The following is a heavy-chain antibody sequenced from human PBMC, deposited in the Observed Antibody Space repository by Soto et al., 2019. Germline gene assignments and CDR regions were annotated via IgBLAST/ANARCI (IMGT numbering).Heavy chain of an antibody. V-gene: IGHV4-31*01. CDR1: GGSISNDKYY. J-gene: IGHJ5*02. CDR2: TSYSGST. CDR3: ARDSARTVTTFNWLDP. D-gene: IGHD4-17*01. Sequence: QVQLQESGPGLVKPSQTLSLTCTVSGGSISNDKYYWTWIRQHPGKGLEWIGYTSYSGSTFYSASLKRLVTIAVDTPNTHFSLNLSCVTAADTAIYYCARDSARTVTTFNWLDPWGQGILVTVSS.